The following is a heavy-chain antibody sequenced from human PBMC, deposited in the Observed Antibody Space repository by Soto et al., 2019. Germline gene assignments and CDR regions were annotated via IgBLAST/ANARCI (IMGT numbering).Heavy chain of an antibody. CDR3: ARVERQTYGLYYFDY. CDR2: IIPIFGTA. V-gene: IGHV1-69*06. J-gene: IGHJ4*02. D-gene: IGHD1-1*01. Sequence: QVQLVQSGAEVKKPGSSVKVSCKASGGTFSSYAISWVRQAPGQGLEWMGGIIPIFGTANYAQKFQGRVTITADKSTSTAYMELSSLRSEDTGVYYCARVERQTYGLYYFDYWGQGTLVTVSS. CDR1: GGTFSSYA.